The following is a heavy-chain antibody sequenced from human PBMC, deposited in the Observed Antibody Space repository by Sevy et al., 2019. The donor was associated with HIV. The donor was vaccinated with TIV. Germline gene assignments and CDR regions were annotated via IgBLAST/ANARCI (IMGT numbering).Heavy chain of an antibody. CDR2: ISWNSGSI. CDR3: AKDKADCTNVGCYTSYYYYGMDV. Sequence: GGSLRLSCAASGFTFDDYAMHWVRQAPGKGLEWVSGISWNSGSIGYADSVKGRLTISRVNAKNSLYLQMNSLRAEDKALYYCAKDKADCTNVGCYTSYYYYGMDVWGQGTTVTVSS. CDR1: GFTFDDYA. D-gene: IGHD2-8*01. J-gene: IGHJ6*02. V-gene: IGHV3-9*01.